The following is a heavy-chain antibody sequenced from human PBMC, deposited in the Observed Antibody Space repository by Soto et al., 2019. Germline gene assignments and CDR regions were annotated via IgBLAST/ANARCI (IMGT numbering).Heavy chain of an antibody. Sequence: GGSLRLSCEASGFIVSSNYMSWVRQAPGKGLEWVSVIYSGGSTYYGDSVKGRFTISRDNSKNTLYLQMNSLRAEDTAVYYCAREGYSYGSRYFDHWGQGTLVTVSS. CDR2: IYSGGST. CDR1: GFIVSSNY. V-gene: IGHV3-53*01. CDR3: AREGYSYGSRYFDH. J-gene: IGHJ4*02. D-gene: IGHD5-18*01.